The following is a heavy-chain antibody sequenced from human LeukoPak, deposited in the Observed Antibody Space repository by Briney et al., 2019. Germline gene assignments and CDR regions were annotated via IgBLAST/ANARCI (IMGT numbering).Heavy chain of an antibody. CDR1: GGSFSGYY. CDR2: INHSGST. Sequence: SETLSLTCAVYGGSFSGYYWSWIRQPPGKGLEWIGEINHSGSTNYNPSLKSRVTISVDTSKNQFSLKLSSVTAADTAVYYCARSDGYNYQYFDYWGQGALVSVFS. D-gene: IGHD5-24*01. CDR3: ARSDGYNYQYFDY. J-gene: IGHJ4*02. V-gene: IGHV4-34*01.